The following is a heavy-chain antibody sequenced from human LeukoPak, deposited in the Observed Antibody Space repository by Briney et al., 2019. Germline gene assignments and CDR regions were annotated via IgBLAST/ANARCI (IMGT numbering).Heavy chain of an antibody. J-gene: IGHJ1*01. CDR3: ARDPPDYGDYGEYFQH. CDR1: GGSISSYY. V-gene: IGHV4-4*07. CDR2: IYTSGST. Sequence: PSETLSLTCTVSGGSISSYYWSWIRQPAGKGLEWIGRIYTSGSTNYNPSLKSRVTTSVDTSKNQFSLKLSSVTAADTAVYYCARDPPDYGDYGEYFQHWGQGTLVTVSS. D-gene: IGHD4-17*01.